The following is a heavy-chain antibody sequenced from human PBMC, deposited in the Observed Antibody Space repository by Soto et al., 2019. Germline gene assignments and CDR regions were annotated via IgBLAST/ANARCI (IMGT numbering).Heavy chain of an antibody. V-gene: IGHV4-4*02. CDR1: GGSISTNNW. CDR2: IYHTGGT. D-gene: IGHD3-10*01. Sequence: QVQLQESGPGLVKPSGNLSLTCAVSGGSISTNNWWSWVRQPPGKGLEWIGEIYHTGGTNYNPSPKSRVAMSVDKSKNQFSLNLNSVTAADTAVYYCAREKGAGTYMGFDYWGQGTLVTVSS. CDR3: AREKGAGTYMGFDY. J-gene: IGHJ4*02.